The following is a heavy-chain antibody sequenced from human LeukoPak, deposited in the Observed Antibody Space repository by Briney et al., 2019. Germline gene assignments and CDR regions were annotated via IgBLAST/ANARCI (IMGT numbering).Heavy chain of an antibody. D-gene: IGHD3-22*01. CDR2: INHSGST. Sequence: PSETLSLTCAVYGGSFSGYYWSWIRQPPGKGLEWIGEINHSGSTNYNPSLRSRVTISVDTSKNQFSLKLSSVTAADTAVYYCARGPPSGYYLLPLDYWGQGTLVTVSS. CDR1: GGSFSGYY. J-gene: IGHJ4*02. CDR3: ARGPPSGYYLLPLDY. V-gene: IGHV4-34*01.